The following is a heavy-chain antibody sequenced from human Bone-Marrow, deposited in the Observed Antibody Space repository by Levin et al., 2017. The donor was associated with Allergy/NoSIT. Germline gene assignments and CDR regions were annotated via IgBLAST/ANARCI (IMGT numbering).Heavy chain of an antibody. J-gene: IGHJ6*02. CDR2: IYYSGST. CDR1: GGSISSSSYY. D-gene: IGHD5-12*01. CDR3: AREVAYDGPSDYAGMDV. V-gene: IGHV4-39*07. Sequence: PSETLSLTCTVSGGSISSSSYYWGWIRQPPGKGLEWIGTIYYSGSTYYNSSHKSRVTISIDMSKNQFSLKLSSVTAADTAVYYCAREVAYDGPSDYAGMDVWGQGTTVTVSS.